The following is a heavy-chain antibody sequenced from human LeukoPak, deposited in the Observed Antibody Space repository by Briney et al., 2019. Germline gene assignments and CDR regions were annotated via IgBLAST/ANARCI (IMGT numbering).Heavy chain of an antibody. V-gene: IGHV4-38-2*01. D-gene: IGHD6-13*01. CDR2: IYHSGST. CDR3: ARHGPESSSWPNWFDP. CDR1: GYSISSGYS. Sequence: SETLSLTCAVFGYSISSGYSCGWIRQPPGKGLEWIGSIYHSGSTYYNPSLKSRVTLSVDTSKNQFSLKLSSVTAADTAVYYCARHGPESSSWPNWFDPWGQGTLVTVSS. J-gene: IGHJ5*02.